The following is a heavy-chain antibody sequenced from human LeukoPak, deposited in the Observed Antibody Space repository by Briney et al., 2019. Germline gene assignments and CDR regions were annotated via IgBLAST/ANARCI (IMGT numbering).Heavy chain of an antibody. Sequence: SQTLSLTCTVSGGSISSGSYYWTWIRQPAGKGLEWFGRIYTSGSTNYNPSLESRVTISVDTYKNQFYLKLSSVTAADTAVYYCATKIGYCSTTSCPDDAFDVWGQGTMVTVSS. CDR1: GGSISSGSYY. D-gene: IGHD2-2*01. CDR3: ATKIGYCSTTSCPDDAFDV. J-gene: IGHJ3*01. CDR2: IYTSGST. V-gene: IGHV4-61*02.